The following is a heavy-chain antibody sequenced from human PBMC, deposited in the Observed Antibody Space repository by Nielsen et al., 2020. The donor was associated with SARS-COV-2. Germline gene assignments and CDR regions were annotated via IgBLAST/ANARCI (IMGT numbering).Heavy chain of an antibody. J-gene: IGHJ3*02. V-gene: IGHV3-23*01. Sequence: GGSLRLSCAASGFTFSNYAMSWVRQAPGKGLEWVSAISGSGGSTYYADSVKGRFTISRDNSKNTLYLQMNSPRAEDTAVYYCASLMIDPTRRAFDIWGQGTMVTVSS. CDR1: GFTFSNYA. CDR3: ASLMIDPTRRAFDI. D-gene: IGHD3-16*01. CDR2: ISGSGGST.